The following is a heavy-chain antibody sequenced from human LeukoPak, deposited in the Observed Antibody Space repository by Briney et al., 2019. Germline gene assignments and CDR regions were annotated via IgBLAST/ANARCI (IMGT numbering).Heavy chain of an antibody. V-gene: IGHV1-2*02. CDR2: INPNSGGT. CDR1: GYTFTGYY. Sequence: ASVKVSCKASGYTFTGYYMHWVRQAPGQGLEWMGWINPNSGGTNYAQKFQGRVTMTRDTSISTAYMELSRLRSDDTAVYYCARGGWARFLEPYYFDYWGQGTLVTVSS. J-gene: IGHJ4*02. CDR3: ARGGWARFLEPYYFDY. D-gene: IGHD3-3*01.